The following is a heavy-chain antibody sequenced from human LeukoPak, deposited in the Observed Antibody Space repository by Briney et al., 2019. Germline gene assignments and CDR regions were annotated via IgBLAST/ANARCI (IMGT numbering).Heavy chain of an antibody. CDR1: GGSFTSGGYY. CDR2: IYYTGST. J-gene: IGHJ5*01. V-gene: IGHV4-31*03. D-gene: IGHD4-17*01. Sequence: SETLSLTCTVSGGSFTSGGYYWSWIRQPPGKGLEWMGYIYYTGSTHYNPSLKSRISMSVDTSKRQFSLNLMSVTGADTAIYYCARDKVAVTGNWFDSWGQGTLVAVSS. CDR3: ARDKVAVTGNWFDS.